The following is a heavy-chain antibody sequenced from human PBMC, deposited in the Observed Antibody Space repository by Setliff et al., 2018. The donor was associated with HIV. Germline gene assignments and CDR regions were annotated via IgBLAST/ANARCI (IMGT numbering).Heavy chain of an antibody. J-gene: IGHJ1*01. Sequence: SETLSLTCAVYSGTFDGYYWSWIRQPPGKGLEWIAEINHVGSTNYNPSFNSRVSISEDTSKKQFSLRLSSVTAADTAVYYCARGRWSAMTAVTYPFQLWGQGTLVTVS. D-gene: IGHD4-17*01. CDR1: SGTFDGYY. V-gene: IGHV4-34*01. CDR2: INHVGST. CDR3: ARGRWSAMTAVTYPFQL.